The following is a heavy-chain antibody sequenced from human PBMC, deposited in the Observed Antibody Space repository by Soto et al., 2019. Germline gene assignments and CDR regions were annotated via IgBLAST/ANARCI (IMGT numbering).Heavy chain of an antibody. D-gene: IGHD6-13*01. CDR3: AAAGGAAAGRGGDYYYYGMDV. CDR2: IVVGSGNT. J-gene: IGHJ6*02. Sequence: SVKVSCKASGFTFTSSAVQWVRQARGQRLEWIGWIVVGSGNTNYAQKFQERVTITRDMSTSTAYMELSSLRSEDTAVYYCAAAGGAAAGRGGDYYYYGMDVWGQGTTVTVSS. CDR1: GFTFTSSA. V-gene: IGHV1-58*01.